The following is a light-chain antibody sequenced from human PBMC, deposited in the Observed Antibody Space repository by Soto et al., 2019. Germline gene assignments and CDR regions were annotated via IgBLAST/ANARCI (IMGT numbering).Light chain of an antibody. J-gene: IGKJ2*01. CDR3: QQYDHPPDT. V-gene: IGKV1-33*01. CDR2: DAP. Sequence: DIQMTQSHSSLSAAVGDRVTCTCPGSQDISKYLNWYQQKPGKATNLLIYDAPNLERGVPSRFIGSGSGTDCSLTVDSLQPEDTATYYLQQYDHPPDTFGHGNKLEIK. CDR1: QDISKY.